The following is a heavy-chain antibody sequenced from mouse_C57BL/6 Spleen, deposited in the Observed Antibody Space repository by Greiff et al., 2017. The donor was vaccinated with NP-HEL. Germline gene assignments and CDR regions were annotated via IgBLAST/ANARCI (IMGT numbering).Heavy chain of an antibody. CDR2: IDPSDSYT. J-gene: IGHJ3*01. Sequence: QVQLQQSGAELVRPGTSVKLSCKASGYTFTSYWMHWVKQRPGQGLEWIGVIDPSDSYTNYNQKFKGKATLTVDTSSSTAYMQLSSLTSEDSAVYYCASSNYWFAYWGQGTLVTVSA. V-gene: IGHV1-59*01. CDR3: ASSNYWFAY. D-gene: IGHD2-5*01. CDR1: GYTFTSYW.